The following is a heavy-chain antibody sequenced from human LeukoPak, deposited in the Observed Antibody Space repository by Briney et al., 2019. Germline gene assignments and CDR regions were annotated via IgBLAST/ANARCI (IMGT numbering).Heavy chain of an antibody. CDR2: LHVSGNT. D-gene: IGHD1-26*01. CDR1: GGSLENNH. CDR3: ARDPLRSSFDS. J-gene: IGHJ4*02. V-gene: IGHV4-4*07. Sequence: SETLSLTCAVSGGSLENNHWAWIRLPAGKGLEWIGRLHVSGNTNFNPSLKSRVTISVDTSKNQFSLKMTSMTAADTAVYFCARDPLRSSFDSWGQGTLVTVAP.